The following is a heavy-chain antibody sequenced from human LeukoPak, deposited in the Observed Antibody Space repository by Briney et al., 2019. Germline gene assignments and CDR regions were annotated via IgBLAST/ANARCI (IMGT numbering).Heavy chain of an antibody. CDR3: VKENDQSPGGGS. Sequence: GGSLRLSCSASGFSFSSYPMHWVRQAPGEGLEYVSALSSNGHNTYYSDSVRGRFTISRDNSKNTLYLQMIRLRVEDTAVYYCVKENDQSPGGGSWGQGTLVTVSS. CDR2: LSSNGHNT. V-gene: IGHV3-64D*09. J-gene: IGHJ5*02. CDR1: GFSFSSYP. D-gene: IGHD2-2*01.